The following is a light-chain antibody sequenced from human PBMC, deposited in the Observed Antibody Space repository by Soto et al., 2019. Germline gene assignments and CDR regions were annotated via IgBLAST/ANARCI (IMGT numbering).Light chain of an antibody. Sequence: EIVLTQSPATLSLSPGERATLSCRASQPVSSYLLWYQQKPGQAPRLLIYDASNRANGIPARFSGSGSATDFTLTISSLEPEDFAVYFCQQRMNWPLTFGQGTLLEV. V-gene: IGKV3-11*01. J-gene: IGKJ5*01. CDR1: QPVSSY. CDR2: DAS. CDR3: QQRMNWPLT.